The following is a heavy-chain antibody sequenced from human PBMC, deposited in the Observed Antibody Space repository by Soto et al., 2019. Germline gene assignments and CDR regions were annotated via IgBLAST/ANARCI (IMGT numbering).Heavy chain of an antibody. CDR3: TRDSSGSYYYYYYMDV. J-gene: IGHJ6*03. CDR2: IRSKAYGGTT. D-gene: IGHD1-26*01. CDR1: GFTFGDYA. Sequence: GGSLRLSCTASGFTFGDYAMSWFRQAPGKGLEWVGFIRSKAYGGTTEYAAAVKGRFTISRDDSKSIAYLQMNSLKTEDTAVYYCTRDSSGSYYYYYYMDVWGKGTTVTVS. V-gene: IGHV3-49*03.